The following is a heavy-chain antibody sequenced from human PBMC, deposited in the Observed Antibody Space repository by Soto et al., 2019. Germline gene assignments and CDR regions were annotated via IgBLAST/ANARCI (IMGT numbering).Heavy chain of an antibody. CDR2: IYYSGST. V-gene: IGHV4-30-4*01. J-gene: IGHJ4*02. D-gene: IGHD6-19*01. CDR3: ATTARNEVTGTVLHY. CDR1: GGSISSGDYY. Sequence: SETLSLTCTVSGGSISSGDYYWSWIRQPPGKGLEWIGYIYYSGSTSYKPSLNSRVTISLDTSKSQFSLKLISVTAADTAVYYCATTARNEVTGTVLHYRGQGTLLTVSS.